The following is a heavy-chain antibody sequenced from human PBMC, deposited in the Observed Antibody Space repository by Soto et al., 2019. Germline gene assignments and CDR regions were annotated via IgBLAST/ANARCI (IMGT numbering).Heavy chain of an antibody. D-gene: IGHD3-10*01. CDR3: AGDLGITMVRGANYYGMDV. CDR2: IYSSGST. CDR1: GGSISSGDYY. Sequence: SETLSLTCNVSGGSISSGDYYCSWIRQPPGKGLEWIGDIYSSGSTYYNPSLKSRVTISVDTSKNQFSLKLSSVTAADTAVYYCAGDLGITMVRGANYYGMDVWGQGTSVTVSS. V-gene: IGHV4-30-4*01. J-gene: IGHJ6*02.